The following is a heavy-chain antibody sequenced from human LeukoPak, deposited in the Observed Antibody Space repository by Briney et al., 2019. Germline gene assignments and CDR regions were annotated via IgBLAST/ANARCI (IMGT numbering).Heavy chain of an antibody. V-gene: IGHV4-34*01. CDR2: INHSGST. D-gene: IGHD1-14*01. CDR3: ARGRRRIDP. Sequence: PSETLSLTCAVYGGSFSGYYWSWIRQPPGKGLEWIGEINHSGSTNYNPSLKSRVTISVDTSKNQFSLKLSSVTAADTAVYYCARGRRRIDPGGQGTLVTVSS. J-gene: IGHJ5*02. CDR1: GGSFSGYY.